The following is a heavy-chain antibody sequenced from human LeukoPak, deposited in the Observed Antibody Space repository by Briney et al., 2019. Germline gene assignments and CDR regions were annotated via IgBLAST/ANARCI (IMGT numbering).Heavy chain of an antibody. D-gene: IGHD2-2*02. CDR2: IYYSGST. V-gene: IGHV4-59*01. CDR3: TRMRLGYCSSTSCYIFDY. CDR1: GGSISSYY. Sequence: SETLSLTCTVSGGSISSYYWGWIRQPPGKGLEWIGYIYYSGSTNYNPSLKSRVTISVDTSKNQFSLKLSSVTAADTAVYYCTRMRLGYCSSTSCYIFDYWGQGTLVTVSS. J-gene: IGHJ4*02.